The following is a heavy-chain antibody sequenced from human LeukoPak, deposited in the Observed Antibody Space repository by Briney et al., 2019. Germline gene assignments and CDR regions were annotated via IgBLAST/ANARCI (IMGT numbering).Heavy chain of an antibody. CDR3: ARDRLGDYDHSGYYDK. J-gene: IGHJ4*02. D-gene: IGHD3-22*01. Sequence: GGSLRLSCAASGFTFSDYYMSWIRQAPGKGLEWVSYICDSGRTIYYADPVKGRFTISRGNAKNSVYLQMNNLRAEDTAVYYCARDRLGDYDHSGYYDKWGQGTLVTVSS. CDR1: GFTFSDYY. CDR2: ICDSGRTI. V-gene: IGHV3-11*01.